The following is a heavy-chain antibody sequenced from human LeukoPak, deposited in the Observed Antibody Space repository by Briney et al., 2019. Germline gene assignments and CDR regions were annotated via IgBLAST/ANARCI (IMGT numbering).Heavy chain of an antibody. CDR3: ARVDSSGYYYRY. D-gene: IGHD3-22*01. CDR2: INHSGST. Sequence: SETLSLTCAVYGGSFSGYYWSWIRQPPGKGLEWIGEINHSGSTNYNPSLKSRVTISVDTSKNQFSLKLSSVTAADTAVYYCARVDSSGYYYRYWGQGTLVTVSS. J-gene: IGHJ4*02. CDR1: GGSFSGYY. V-gene: IGHV4-34*01.